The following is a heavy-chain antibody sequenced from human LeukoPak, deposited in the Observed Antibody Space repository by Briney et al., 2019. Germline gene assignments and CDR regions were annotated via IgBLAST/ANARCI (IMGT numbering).Heavy chain of an antibody. D-gene: IGHD3-16*01. V-gene: IGHV3-23*01. CDR2: ISGSGGST. CDR1: GFTLSTYA. J-gene: IGHJ5*02. CDR3: ARAGTILGEVSWFDP. Sequence: GGSLRLSCAASGFTLSTYAMSWVRQAPGKGLEWVSGISGSGGSTYYADSVKGRFTISRDSSKNTLYLQMNSLRAEDTAVYYCARAGTILGEVSWFDPWGQGTLVTVSS.